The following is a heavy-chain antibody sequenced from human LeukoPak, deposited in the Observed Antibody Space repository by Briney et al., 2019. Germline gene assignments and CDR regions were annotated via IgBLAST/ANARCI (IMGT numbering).Heavy chain of an antibody. Sequence: GGSLRLSCAASGFTFSSYGMHWVRQAPGKGLEWVAFIRYDGSDKYYADSVKGRFTISRDNSKNTLYLQMNRLRAEDTAVYYCAKHTDVPGHGYLDRWGRGTLVTVSS. J-gene: IGHJ2*01. CDR2: IRYDGSDK. D-gene: IGHD3-10*02. CDR3: AKHTDVPGHGYLDR. V-gene: IGHV3-30*02. CDR1: GFTFSSYG.